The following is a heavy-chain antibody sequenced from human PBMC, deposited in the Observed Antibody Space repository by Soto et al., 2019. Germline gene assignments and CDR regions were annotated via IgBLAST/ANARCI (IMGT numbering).Heavy chain of an antibody. V-gene: IGHV1-58*01. Sequence: GPEVKRPGTSLKVSCKASGFTFSSSAVQWVRQARGQPLEWIGWIVLGNGNTNYAQKFQQRVTITRDMSTSTAYMEVRSLKSEDTAVYYCATRIGNIGWYWLDTWGQGTLVTVSS. D-gene: IGHD6-19*01. CDR2: IVLGNGNT. CDR3: ATRIGNIGWYWLDT. CDR1: GFTFSSSA. J-gene: IGHJ5*02.